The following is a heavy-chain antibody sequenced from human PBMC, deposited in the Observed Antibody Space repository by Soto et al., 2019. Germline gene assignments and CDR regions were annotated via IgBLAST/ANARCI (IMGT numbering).Heavy chain of an antibody. V-gene: IGHV1-3*01. CDR2: INGCNGDT. CDR1: GYSFTSYA. D-gene: IGHD2-15*01. Sequence: ASVKVSCKASGYSFTSYAMHWVRQAPGQRLEWMGWINGCNGDTKYAQKFQGRVTITIDTSATTVYMELNNLKSEDTAVYYCARVLGYWSGGSCYLENWGQGTLVTVSS. CDR3: ARVLGYWSGGSCYLEN. J-gene: IGHJ4*02.